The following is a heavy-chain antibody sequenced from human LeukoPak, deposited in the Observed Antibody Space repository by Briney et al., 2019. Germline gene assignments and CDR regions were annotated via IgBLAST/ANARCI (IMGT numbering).Heavy chain of an antibody. D-gene: IGHD6-13*01. CDR1: GFTFSSYA. CDR2: ISGSGGST. Sequence: GGSLRLSCAASGFTFSSYAMSWVRQAPGKGLEWVSAISGSGGSTYYADSVKGRFAISIDNSKNTLYLQMNSLRAEDTAVYYCAKAGDSSSWYRKHYYYYYGMDVWGQGTTVTVSS. CDR3: AKAGDSSSWYRKHYYYYYGMDV. J-gene: IGHJ6*02. V-gene: IGHV3-23*01.